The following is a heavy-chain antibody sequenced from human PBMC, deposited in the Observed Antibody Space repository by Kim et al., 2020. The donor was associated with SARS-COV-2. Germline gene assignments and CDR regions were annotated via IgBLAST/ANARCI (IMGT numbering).Heavy chain of an antibody. CDR3: ARDLAHYVDFYFDY. V-gene: IGHV4-59*01. Sequence: SETLSLTCTVSGGSMSSYYWSWIRQPPGKGLEWIGYIYHSGSTNCNPSLKSRVTISVDTSKSQFSLKVSSVTAADTAVYYCARDLAHYVDFYFDYLG. CDR2: IYHSGST. D-gene: IGHD3-16*01. J-gene: IGHJ4*01. CDR1: GGSMSSYY.